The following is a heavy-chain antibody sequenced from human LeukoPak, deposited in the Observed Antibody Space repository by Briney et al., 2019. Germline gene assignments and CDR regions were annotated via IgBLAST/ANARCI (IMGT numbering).Heavy chain of an antibody. CDR1: GFTFSSYS. CDR2: ISSSSSTI. CDR3: AKDGDRGEYYYYYYMDV. D-gene: IGHD3-10*01. J-gene: IGHJ6*03. Sequence: GGSLRLSCAASGFTFSSYSMNWVRQAPGKGLEWVSYISSSSSTIYYADSVKGRFTISRDNAKNSLYLQMNSLRAEDTAVYYCAKDGDRGEYYYYYYMDVWGKGTTVTVSS. V-gene: IGHV3-48*04.